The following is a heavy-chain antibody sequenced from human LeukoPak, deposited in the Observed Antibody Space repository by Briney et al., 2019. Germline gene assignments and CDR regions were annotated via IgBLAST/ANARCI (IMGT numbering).Heavy chain of an antibody. J-gene: IGHJ4*02. CDR3: ATMHYDYVWGSYPRDY. V-gene: IGHV1-24*01. D-gene: IGHD3-16*02. CDR2: FDPEYGET. Sequence: ASVKVSCKVSGYTLTELSMHWVRQAPGKGLEWMGGFDPEYGETIYAQKFQGRVTMTEDTSTDTAYMELSSLRSEDTAVYYCATMHYDYVWGSYPRDYWGQGTLVTVSS. CDR1: GYTLTELS.